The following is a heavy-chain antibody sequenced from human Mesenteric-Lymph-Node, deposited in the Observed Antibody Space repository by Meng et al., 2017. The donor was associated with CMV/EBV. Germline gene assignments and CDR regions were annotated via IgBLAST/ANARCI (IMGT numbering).Heavy chain of an antibody. CDR1: GDSVSSNSAA. Sequence: SETLSLTCAISGDSVSSNSAAWIWIRQSPSRGLEWLGRTYYMSKWYNDYAVSVKSRITINPDTSKNQFSLQLNSVTPEDTAVYYCARDPYPYCSSSSCYTPGWFDPWGQGTLVTVSS. CDR3: ARDPYPYCSSSSCYTPGWFDP. J-gene: IGHJ5*02. V-gene: IGHV6-1*01. CDR2: TYYMSKWYN. D-gene: IGHD2-2*02.